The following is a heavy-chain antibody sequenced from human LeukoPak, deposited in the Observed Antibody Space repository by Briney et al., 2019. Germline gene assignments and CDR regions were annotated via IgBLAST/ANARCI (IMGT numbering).Heavy chain of an antibody. CDR2: ISAYNGNT. CDR1: GYTFTSYG. CDR3: ARDIKVEWELHGNWFDP. Sequence: ASVKVSCKASGYTFTSYGISWVRQAPGQGLEWMGWISAYNGNTNYAQKLQGRVTMTTDTSTSTAYMELRSLRSDDTAVYYCARDIKVEWELHGNWFDPWGQGTLVTVSS. J-gene: IGHJ5*02. V-gene: IGHV1-18*01. D-gene: IGHD1-26*01.